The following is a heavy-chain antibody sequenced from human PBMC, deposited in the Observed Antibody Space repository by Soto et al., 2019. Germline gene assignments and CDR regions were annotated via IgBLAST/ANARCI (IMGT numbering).Heavy chain of an antibody. CDR2: IIPIFGTA. J-gene: IGHJ6*02. V-gene: IGHV1-69*13. CDR1: GGTFSSYA. CDR3: ARVAKAYYYYGMDV. Sequence: SVKVSCKASGGTFSSYAISWVRQAPGQGLEWMGGIIPIFGTANYAQKFQGRVTITADESTSTAYMELSSLRSEDTAVYHCARVAKAYYYYGMDVWGQGTTVTVYS.